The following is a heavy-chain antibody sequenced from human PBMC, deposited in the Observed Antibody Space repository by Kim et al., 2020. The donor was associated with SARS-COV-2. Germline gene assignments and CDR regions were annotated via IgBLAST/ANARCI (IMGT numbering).Heavy chain of an antibody. CDR3: VAAIKVFRGSDWSVGHFGY. V-gene: IGHV3-15*01. CDR1: GFRFSNAW. J-gene: IGHJ4*02. D-gene: IGHD6-19*01. CDR2: IKSQTDGWTT. Sequence: GGSLRLSCAASGFRFSNAWMSWVRQAPGKGLEWVGRIKSQTDGWTTDYAAPGKGRFTISRDDSKSTLDLQMNSLKSEDTGVYFCVAAIKVFRGSDWSVGHFGYWGQGTLVTVST.